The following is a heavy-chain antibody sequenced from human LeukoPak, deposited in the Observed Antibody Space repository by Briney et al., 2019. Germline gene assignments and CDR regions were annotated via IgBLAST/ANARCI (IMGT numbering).Heavy chain of an antibody. V-gene: IGHV3-48*04. CDR1: GFTFSSYS. J-gene: IGHJ6*03. D-gene: IGHD6-13*01. CDR3: ARDSRAAAGTGDYYYYVDV. CDR2: ISSSSSTI. Sequence: GGSLRLSCAASGFTFSSYSMNWVRQAPGKGLEWVSYISSSSSTIYYADSVKGRFTITRDNAKNSLYLQMNSLRAEDTAVYYCARDSRAAAGTGDYYYYVDVWGKGTTVTVSS.